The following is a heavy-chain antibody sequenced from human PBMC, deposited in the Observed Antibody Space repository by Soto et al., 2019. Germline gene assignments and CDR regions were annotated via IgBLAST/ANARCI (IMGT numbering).Heavy chain of an antibody. J-gene: IGHJ4*02. CDR1: GGSFRSSSDC. CDR2: IYYSGST. V-gene: IGHV4-39*01. Sequence: SDNLCLSCTGSGGSFRSSSDCWGWFRQPPGKGLEWAGTIYYSGSTYYNPSLESRVIISVDTSKNQFSLKLSSVTASDAAVYYCATFRGMTTATTERSFDYWVQG. D-gene: IGHD4-17*01. CDR3: ATFRGMTTATTERSFDY.